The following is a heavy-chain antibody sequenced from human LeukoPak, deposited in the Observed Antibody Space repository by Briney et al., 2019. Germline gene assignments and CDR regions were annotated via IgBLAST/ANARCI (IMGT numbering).Heavy chain of an antibody. D-gene: IGHD6-13*01. CDR1: GFTFSSHA. V-gene: IGHV3-23*01. Sequence: GGSLRLSCVASGFTFSSHAMSWVRQAPGKGLGWVASISGSGYSTYYADSVKGRFTISTDNSKNTVFLYMNSPRAEDTAVYYCAKATYSSSWNLYFDFWGQGTLVTVSS. CDR2: ISGSGYST. J-gene: IGHJ4*02. CDR3: AKATYSSSWNLYFDF.